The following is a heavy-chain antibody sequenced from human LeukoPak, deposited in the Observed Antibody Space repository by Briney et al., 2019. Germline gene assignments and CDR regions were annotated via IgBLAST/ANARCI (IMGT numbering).Heavy chain of an antibody. CDR1: GFTFSSYE. V-gene: IGHV3-48*03. D-gene: IGHD3-10*01. Sequence: GGSLRLSCAASGFTFSSYEMNWVCQAPGKGLEWVSYISNSGNTIYNADSVKGRFTISRDNAKNSLYLLMNSLRAEDTAVYYCARRSRGTGSWYYFDYWGQGTLVTVSS. CDR2: ISNSGNTI. J-gene: IGHJ4*02. CDR3: ARRSRGTGSWYYFDY.